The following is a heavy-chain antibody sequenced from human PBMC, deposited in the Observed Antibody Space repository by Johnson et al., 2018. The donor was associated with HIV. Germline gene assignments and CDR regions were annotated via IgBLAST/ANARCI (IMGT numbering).Heavy chain of an antibody. Sequence: QVQLVESGGGVVQPGGSLRLSCAASGFTFSSYGMHWVRQAPGKGLEWVAFIRSDGSNKNYADSVKGLFTLSRDNSKKTVYLQMNSLRAEDTAVYYCAKVDYYYGSGSPGVFDSWGQGTMVTVSS. CDR1: GFTFSSYG. CDR3: AKVDYYYGSGSPGVFDS. V-gene: IGHV3-30*02. D-gene: IGHD3-10*01. CDR2: IRSDGSNK. J-gene: IGHJ3*02.